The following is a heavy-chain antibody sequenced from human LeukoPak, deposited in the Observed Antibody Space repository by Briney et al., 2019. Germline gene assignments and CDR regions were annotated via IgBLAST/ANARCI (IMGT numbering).Heavy chain of an antibody. CDR3: ARESRELLLAREPSFDY. Sequence: ASVKVSCKASGYTFTSYAMHWVREAPGQRLEWMGWINAGNGSTKYSQKFQGRVTITRDTSASTAYMELSSLRSEDTAVYYCARESRELLLAREPSFDYWGQGTLVTVSS. D-gene: IGHD1-26*01. V-gene: IGHV1-3*01. CDR2: INAGNGST. J-gene: IGHJ4*02. CDR1: GYTFTSYA.